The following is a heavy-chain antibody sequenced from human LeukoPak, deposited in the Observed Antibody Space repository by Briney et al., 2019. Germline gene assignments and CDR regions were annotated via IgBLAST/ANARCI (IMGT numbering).Heavy chain of an antibody. D-gene: IGHD6-13*01. V-gene: IGHV3-23*01. CDR2: ISGSGGST. J-gene: IGHJ4*02. CDR3: AKDSIAAAGTTYYFDY. CDR1: GFTFSSYA. Sequence: PGGSLRLSCAASGFTFSSYAMSWVRQAPGKGLEWVSVISGSGGSTYYADSVKGRFTISRDNSKNTLYLQMNSLRAEDTAVYYCAKDSIAAAGTTYYFDYWGQGTLVTVSS.